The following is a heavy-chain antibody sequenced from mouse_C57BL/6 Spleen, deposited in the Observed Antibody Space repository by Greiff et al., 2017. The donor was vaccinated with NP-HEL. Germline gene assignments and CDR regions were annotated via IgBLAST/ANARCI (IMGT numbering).Heavy chain of an antibody. D-gene: IGHD2-1*01. CDR1: GYTFTSYW. CDR2: INPSSGYT. V-gene: IGHV1-7*01. CDR3: AREEIYYGNYGGYFDV. Sequence: VQRVESGAELAKPGASVKLSCKASGYTFTSYWMHWVKQRPGQGLEWIGYINPSSGYTKYNQKFKDKATLTADKSSSTAYMQLSSLTYEDSAVYYCAREEIYYGNYGGYFDVWGTGTTVTVSS. J-gene: IGHJ1*03.